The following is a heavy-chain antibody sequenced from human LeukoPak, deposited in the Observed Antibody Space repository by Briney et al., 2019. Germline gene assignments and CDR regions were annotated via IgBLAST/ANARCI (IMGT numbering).Heavy chain of an antibody. D-gene: IGHD2-8*01. Sequence: GRSLRLSCAASGFTFSSYAMHWVRQAPGKGLEWAAVISYDGSNKYYADSVKGRFTISRDNSKNTLYLQMNSLRAEDTAVYYCARGRIGYCTNGVCYTAHAFDYWGQGTLVTVSS. CDR1: GFTFSSYA. J-gene: IGHJ4*02. CDR2: ISYDGSNK. CDR3: ARGRIGYCTNGVCYTAHAFDY. V-gene: IGHV3-30-3*01.